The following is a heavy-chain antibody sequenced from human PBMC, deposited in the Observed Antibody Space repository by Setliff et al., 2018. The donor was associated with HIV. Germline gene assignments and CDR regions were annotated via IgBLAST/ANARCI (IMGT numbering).Heavy chain of an antibody. J-gene: IGHJ5*02. CDR3: ARLNQQWLVRDSGSNWFDP. D-gene: IGHD6-19*01. CDR2: FYCSGST. Sequence: SETLSLTCTVSGASIGRRSDCWGWIRQPPGKGLEWIGSFYCSGSTNYNPSLKSQVTMSVDTSKNRFSLKLNSVTAADTAVYYCARLNQQWLVRDSGSNWFDPWGQGILVTVSS. V-gene: IGHV4-39*07. CDR1: GASIGRRSDC.